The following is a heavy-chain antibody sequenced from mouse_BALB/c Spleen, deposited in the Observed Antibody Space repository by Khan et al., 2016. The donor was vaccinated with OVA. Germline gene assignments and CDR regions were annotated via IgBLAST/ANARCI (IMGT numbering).Heavy chain of an antibody. J-gene: IGHJ3*01. CDR3: ARGGYGGFAY. D-gene: IGHD2-14*01. CDR2: MFPGDGST. V-gene: IGHV1-85*01. Sequence: QVQLQQSGAELVKPGASVKLSCKASGYTFTSYDINWVRQRPEQGLEWIGWMFPGDGSTKYNENFKGTATLTTDKSSSTAYMQLSRLTSEDSGAYFCARGGYGGFAYWGQGTLVTVSA. CDR1: GYTFTSYD.